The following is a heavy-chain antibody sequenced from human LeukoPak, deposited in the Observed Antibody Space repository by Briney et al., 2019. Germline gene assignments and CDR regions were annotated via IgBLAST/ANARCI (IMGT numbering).Heavy chain of an antibody. J-gene: IGHJ4*02. CDR1: GFSFSTYG. CDR2: ISYDGTSQ. D-gene: IGHD5-24*01. V-gene: IGHV3-30*18. CDR3: AKGQMMATIMISFDY. Sequence: GMSLRLSCAASGFSFSTYGMHWVRQAPGKGLEWVASISYDGTSQYYADSVKGRFTISRDNSNNMLSLQMNSLKAEDTAVYYCAKGQMMATIMISFDYWGRGTLVTVSS.